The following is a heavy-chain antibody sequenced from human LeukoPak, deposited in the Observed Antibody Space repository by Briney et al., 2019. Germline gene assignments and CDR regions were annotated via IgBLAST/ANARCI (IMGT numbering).Heavy chain of an antibody. D-gene: IGHD3-3*01. Sequence: SETLSLTCAVYGGSFSGYYWSWIRQPPGKGLEWIGGINHSGSTNYNPSLKSRVTISVDTSKNQFSLKLSSVTAADTAVYYCARGCYDSFAVGMDVWGQGTTVTVSS. CDR3: ARGCYDSFAVGMDV. CDR2: INHSGST. V-gene: IGHV4-34*01. J-gene: IGHJ6*02. CDR1: GGSFSGYY.